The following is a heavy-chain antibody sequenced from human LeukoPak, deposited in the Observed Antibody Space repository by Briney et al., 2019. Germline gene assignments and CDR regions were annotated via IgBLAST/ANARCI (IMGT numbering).Heavy chain of an antibody. Sequence: GGSLRLSCAASGFNVSSNYMSWVRQAPGKGLAWVSALSGSGDITCYADSVKGRFTISRDNAKNSLYLQRNSLRAEYTAVYYCAELGITMIGGVWGKGTTVTISS. CDR2: LSGSGDIT. J-gene: IGHJ6*04. CDR1: GFNVSSNY. D-gene: IGHD3-10*02. CDR3: AELGITMIGGV. V-gene: IGHV3-23*01.